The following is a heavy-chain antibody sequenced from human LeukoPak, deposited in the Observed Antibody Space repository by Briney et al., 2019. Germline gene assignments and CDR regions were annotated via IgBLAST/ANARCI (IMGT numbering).Heavy chain of an antibody. CDR3: HSSGYGSTYYFDY. Sequence: GGSLRLSCAASGFTFSSYAMSWVRQAPGKGLEWVAVIWYDGSNKYYADSVKGRFTISRDNSKNTLYLQMNSLRAEDTAVYYCHSSGYGSTYYFDYWGQGTLVTVSS. CDR2: IWYDGSNK. V-gene: IGHV3-33*08. CDR1: GFTFSSYA. J-gene: IGHJ4*02. D-gene: IGHD3-22*01.